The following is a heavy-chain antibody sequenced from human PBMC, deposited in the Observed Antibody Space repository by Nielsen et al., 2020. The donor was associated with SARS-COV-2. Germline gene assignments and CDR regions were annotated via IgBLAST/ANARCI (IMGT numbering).Heavy chain of an antibody. Sequence: GGSLRLSCAASGFTFSRHAMSWVRQAPGKGLEWVSLISASGASTYYANSVKGRFSVSRDNSKNTLYLQMNSLRADDTAVFYCATQAEGYYHPLDYWGRGSLVTVSS. V-gene: IGHV3-23*01. CDR1: GFTFSRHA. J-gene: IGHJ4*02. CDR3: ATQAEGYYHPLDY. CDR2: ISASGAST. D-gene: IGHD3-3*01.